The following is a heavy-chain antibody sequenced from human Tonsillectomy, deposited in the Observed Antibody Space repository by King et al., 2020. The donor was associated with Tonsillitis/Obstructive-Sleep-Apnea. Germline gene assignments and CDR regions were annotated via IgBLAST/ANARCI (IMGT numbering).Heavy chain of an antibody. Sequence: QLVQSGAEVKKTGASVKVSCKASGYTLTSYGISWVRQAPGQGLEWMGWISVYNGNTNYAQKLQGRVTMTTDTSTSTAYMELRSLRSDDTAVYYCARVTGVAYYYFMDVWGKGTSVTVSS. J-gene: IGHJ6*03. CDR1: GYTLTSYG. V-gene: IGHV1-18*01. CDR2: ISVYNGNT. D-gene: IGHD7-27*01. CDR3: ARVTGVAYYYFMDV.